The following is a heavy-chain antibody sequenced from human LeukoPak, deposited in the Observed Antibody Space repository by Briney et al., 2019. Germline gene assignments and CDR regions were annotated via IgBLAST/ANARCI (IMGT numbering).Heavy chain of an antibody. D-gene: IGHD3-3*01. Sequence: SQTLSLTCAISGDSVSSNSAAWNWIRQSPSRGLEWLGRTYYRSKLYNDYAVSVKSRITINPDTSKNQFSLQLNSVTPEDTAVYYCARDSQWGGKLLRFLEWLLGAFDIWGQGTMVTVSS. V-gene: IGHV6-1*01. CDR2: TYYRSKLYN. CDR3: ARDSQWGGKLLRFLEWLLGAFDI. CDR1: GDSVSSNSAA. J-gene: IGHJ3*02.